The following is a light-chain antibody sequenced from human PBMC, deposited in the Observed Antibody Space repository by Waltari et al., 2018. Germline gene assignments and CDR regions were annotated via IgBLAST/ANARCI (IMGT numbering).Light chain of an antibody. J-gene: IGLJ3*02. CDR1: TGAVTSGHY. CDR3: LLSYSGARV. CDR2: ETS. Sequence: QAVVTQEPSLTVSPGGTVTLTCDSSTGAVTSGHYPYWFQQKPGQAPRTLIYETSNKHSWTPARFSGSLLGGKAALPLSGAQPEDEADYYCLLSYSGARVFGGGTKLTVL. V-gene: IGLV7-46*01.